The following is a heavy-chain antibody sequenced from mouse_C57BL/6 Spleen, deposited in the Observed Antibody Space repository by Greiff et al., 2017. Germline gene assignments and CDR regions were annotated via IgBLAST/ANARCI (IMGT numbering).Heavy chain of an antibody. CDR1: GFTFSDYG. CDR3: ARGGYYSFFDY. Sequence: EVQLQESGGGLVKPGGSLKLSCAASGFTFSDYGMHWVRQAPEKGLEWVAYISSGSSTIYYADTVKGRFTISRDNAKNTLFLQMTSLRSEDTAMYYCARGGYYSFFDYWGQGTTLTVSS. D-gene: IGHD2-3*01. J-gene: IGHJ2*01. V-gene: IGHV5-17*01. CDR2: ISSGSSTI.